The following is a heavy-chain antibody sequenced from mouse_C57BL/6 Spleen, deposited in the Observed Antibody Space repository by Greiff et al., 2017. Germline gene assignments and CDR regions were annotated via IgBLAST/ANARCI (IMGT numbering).Heavy chain of an antibody. D-gene: IGHD2-5*01. Sequence: VQLQQPGAELVKPGASVKLSCKASGYTFTSYWMHWVKQRPGQGLEWIGMIHPNSGSTNYNEKFKSKATLTVDKSSSTAYMQLSSLTSEDSAVYYCARSGAYYSNYEDYWGQGTTLTVSS. J-gene: IGHJ2*01. CDR3: ARSGAYYSNYEDY. CDR2: IHPNSGST. V-gene: IGHV1-64*01. CDR1: GYTFTSYW.